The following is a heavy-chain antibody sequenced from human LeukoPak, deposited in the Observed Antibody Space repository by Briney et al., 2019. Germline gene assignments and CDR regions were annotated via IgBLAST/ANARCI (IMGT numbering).Heavy chain of an antibody. CDR1: GGSFSGYY. J-gene: IGHJ4*02. CDR3: ARVAGRRDGYNWDY. Sequence: SETLSLTCAVYGGSFSGYYWSWIRQPPGKGLEWIGEINHSGSTNYNPSLKSRVTISVATSKNQFSLKLGSVTAADTAVYYCARVAGRRDGYNWDYWGQGTLVTVSS. D-gene: IGHD5-24*01. V-gene: IGHV4-34*01. CDR2: INHSGST.